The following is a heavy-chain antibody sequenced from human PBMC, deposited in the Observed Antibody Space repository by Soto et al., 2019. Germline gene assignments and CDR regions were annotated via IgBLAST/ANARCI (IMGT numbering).Heavy chain of an antibody. V-gene: IGHV1-69*13. CDR2: IIPIFGTA. CDR3: ARDRRIAAHSWEPYYFDY. Sequence: ASVKVSCKASGGTFSSYAISWVRQAPGQGLEWMGGIIPIFGTANYAQKFQGRVTITADESTSTAYMELSSLRSEDTAVYYCARDRRIAAHSWEPYYFDYWGQGTLVTVSS. J-gene: IGHJ4*02. D-gene: IGHD6-6*01. CDR1: GGTFSSYA.